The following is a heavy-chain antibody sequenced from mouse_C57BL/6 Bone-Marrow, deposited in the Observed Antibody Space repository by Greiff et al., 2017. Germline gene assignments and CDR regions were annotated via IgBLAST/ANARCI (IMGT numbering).Heavy chain of an antibody. D-gene: IGHD2-5*01. V-gene: IGHV1-82*01. Sequence: QVQLQQSGPELVKPGASVKISCKASGYAFTSSWMNWVKQRPGKGLEWIGRIYPGDGDTNYNGKFKGKATLTADKSSSTAYMQLSSLTSEDSAVSFCARLGAYYSNYDAMDYWGQGTSVTVSS. CDR2: IYPGDGDT. J-gene: IGHJ4*01. CDR3: ARLGAYYSNYDAMDY. CDR1: GYAFTSSW.